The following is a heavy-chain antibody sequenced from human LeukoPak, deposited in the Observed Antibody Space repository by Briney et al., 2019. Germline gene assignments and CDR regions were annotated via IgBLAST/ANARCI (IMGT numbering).Heavy chain of an antibody. Sequence: GGSLRLSCAASGVTFSSYGMHWVRQAPGKGLEWVAFIRDDGSNKYYADSVKGRFTISRDNSKNTLYLQMNSLRAEDTAVYYCAREGYYDYVWGSYRSLDYWGQGTLVTVSS. CDR3: AREGYYDYVWGSYRSLDY. J-gene: IGHJ4*02. D-gene: IGHD3-16*02. CDR2: IRDDGSNK. CDR1: GVTFSSYG. V-gene: IGHV3-30*02.